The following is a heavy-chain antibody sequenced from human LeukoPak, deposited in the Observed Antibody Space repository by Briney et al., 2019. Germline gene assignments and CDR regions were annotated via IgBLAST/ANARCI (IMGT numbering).Heavy chain of an antibody. J-gene: IGHJ4*02. D-gene: IGHD6-6*01. CDR2: ISSSGSTI. CDR1: GFTFSNYA. CDR3: ARSSRLTFDY. V-gene: IGHV3-48*04. Sequence: GGSLRLSCAASGFTFSNYAMNWVRQAPGKGLEWVSYISSSGSTIYYADSVKGRFTISRDNAKNSLYLQMNSLRAEDTAVYYCARSSRLTFDYWGQGTLVTVSS.